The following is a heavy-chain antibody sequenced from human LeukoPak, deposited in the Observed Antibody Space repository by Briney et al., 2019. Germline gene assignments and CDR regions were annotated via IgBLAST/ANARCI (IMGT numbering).Heavy chain of an antibody. J-gene: IGHJ4*02. Sequence: SETLSLTCTVSGGSISSYYWSWIRQPPGKGLEWIGYIYYSGSTNYNPSLKSRVTISVDTSKSQFSLKLSSVTAADTAVYYCVARIVEGVDYWGQGTLVTVSS. CDR1: GGSISSYY. CDR3: VARIVEGVDY. V-gene: IGHV4-59*01. CDR2: IYYSGST. D-gene: IGHD3-22*01.